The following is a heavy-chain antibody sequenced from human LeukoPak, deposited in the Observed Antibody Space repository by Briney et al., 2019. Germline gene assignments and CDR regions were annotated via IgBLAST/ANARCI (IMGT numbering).Heavy chain of an antibody. J-gene: IGHJ3*02. Sequence: SETLSLTCAVYGGSFSSGSYDWGWIRQPPGEGLEWIGSIYYSGDTYYNPSLESRVTISVDTSKNQFSLKVTSVTAADTATYYCARHLTGERAFDIWGQGTLVTVSS. V-gene: IGHV4-39*01. CDR2: IYYSGDT. CDR1: GGSFSSGSYD. CDR3: ARHLTGERAFDI. D-gene: IGHD7-27*01.